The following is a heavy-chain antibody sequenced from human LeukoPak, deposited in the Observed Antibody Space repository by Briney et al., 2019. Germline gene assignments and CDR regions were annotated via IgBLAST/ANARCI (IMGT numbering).Heavy chain of an antibody. CDR2: IYYSGST. J-gene: IGHJ4*02. D-gene: IGHD3-3*01. V-gene: IGHV4-39*07. Sequence: SETLSLTCTVSDGSISSYYWGWIRQPPGKGLEWIGSIYYSGSTYYNPSLKSRVTISVDTSKNQFSLKLSSVTAADTAVYYCARSPLGTIDFWSGYYVDYFDYWGQGTLVTVSS. CDR1: DGSISSYY. CDR3: ARSPLGTIDFWSGYYVDYFDY.